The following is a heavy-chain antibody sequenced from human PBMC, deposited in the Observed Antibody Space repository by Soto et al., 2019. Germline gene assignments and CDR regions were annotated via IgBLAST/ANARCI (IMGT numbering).Heavy chain of an antibody. J-gene: IGHJ4*02. CDR2: ISAYNGNT. V-gene: IGHV1-18*04. Sequence: SVKSYCRGAGSTFSIYGISWGRQAPGQGLEWMGWISAYNGNTNYAQKLQGRVTMTTDTSTSTAYMELRSLRSDDTAVYYCARDETTIADPPYFEYWGQGTLVTV. CDR3: ARDETTIADPPYFEY. D-gene: IGHD6-6*01. CDR1: GSTFSIYG.